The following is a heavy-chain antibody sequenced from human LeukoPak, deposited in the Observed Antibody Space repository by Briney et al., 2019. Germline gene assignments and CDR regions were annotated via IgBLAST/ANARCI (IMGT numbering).Heavy chain of an antibody. CDR1: GFTFSSYG. J-gene: IGHJ1*01. CDR2: VSYDGRTT. Sequence: PGGSLRLSCAASGFTFSSYGMQWVHQAPGKGLEWLAVVSYDGRTTFYADSVKGRFTISRDNSKNTLDLEMDSLRTEDTAVYYCAKEPTSYSSGWYFHDWGQGTLVIVSS. V-gene: IGHV3-30*18. D-gene: IGHD6-25*01. CDR3: AKEPTSYSSGWYFHD.